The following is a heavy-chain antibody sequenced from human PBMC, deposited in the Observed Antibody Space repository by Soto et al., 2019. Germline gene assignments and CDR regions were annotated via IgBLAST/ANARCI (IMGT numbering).Heavy chain of an antibody. J-gene: IGHJ6*03. Sequence: PSETLSLTCTVSGGSISSYYWSWIRQPPGKGLEWIGYIYYSGSTNYNPSLKSRVTISVDTSKNQFSLKLSSVTAADTAVYYCARGKSDYYYYYMDVWGKGTTVTVSS. V-gene: IGHV4-59*01. CDR1: GGSISSYY. CDR2: IYYSGST. CDR3: ARGKSDYYYYYMDV.